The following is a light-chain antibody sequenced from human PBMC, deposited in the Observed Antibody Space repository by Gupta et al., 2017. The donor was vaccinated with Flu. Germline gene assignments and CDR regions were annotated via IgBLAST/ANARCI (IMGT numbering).Light chain of an antibody. Sequence: EIVMTPSPDTLSLSPGERVTLSCRSSEGLTNSLAWYQQRPGQAPRLLIYDASTRATGTPARFSGGGSGRDFTLTISSLEAEDFGVYYCQQRRNWPWTFGQGTKVEVK. CDR3: QQRRNWPWT. J-gene: IGKJ1*01. V-gene: IGKV3-11*02. CDR2: DAS. CDR1: EGLTNS.